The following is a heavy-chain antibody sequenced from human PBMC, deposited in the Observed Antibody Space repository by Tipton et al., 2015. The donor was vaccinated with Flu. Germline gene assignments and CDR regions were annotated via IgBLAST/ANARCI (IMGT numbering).Heavy chain of an antibody. J-gene: IGHJ6*02. D-gene: IGHD3-3*01. V-gene: IGHV3-48*03. Sequence: SLRLSCAASGFTFSSYEMNWVRQAPGKGLEWVSYISSSGSTIYYADSVKGRSTISRDNAKNSLYLQMNSLRAEDTAVYYCARDSVDFWSGYYAALYYYYGMDVWGQGTTVTVSS. CDR2: ISSSGSTI. CDR3: ARDSVDFWSGYYAALYYYYGMDV. CDR1: GFTFSSYE.